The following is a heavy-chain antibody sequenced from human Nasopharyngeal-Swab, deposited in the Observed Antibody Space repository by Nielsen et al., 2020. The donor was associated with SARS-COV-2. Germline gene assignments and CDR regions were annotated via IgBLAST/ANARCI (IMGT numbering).Heavy chain of an antibody. CDR1: GFTFSSYG. J-gene: IGHJ6*02. V-gene: IGHV3-30*18. D-gene: IGHD1-26*01. Sequence: GGSLRLSCAASGFTFSSYGMNWVRQAPGKGLEWVAVISYDGSNKYYADSVKGRFTISRDNSKNTLYLQMNSLRAEDTAVYYCAKDFSGSYGGMDVWGQGTTVTVSS. CDR3: AKDFSGSYGGMDV. CDR2: ISYDGSNK.